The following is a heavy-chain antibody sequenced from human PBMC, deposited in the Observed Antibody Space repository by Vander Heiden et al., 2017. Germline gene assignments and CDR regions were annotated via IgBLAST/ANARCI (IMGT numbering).Heavy chain of an antibody. CDR1: CGSISSSNW. CDR3: ARSFRVRGVIRPFDY. V-gene: IGHV4-4*02. CDR2: IYHSGST. D-gene: IGHD3-10*01. J-gene: IGHJ4*02. Sequence: QVQLQESGLALVKPSGTLSLTCAVACGSISSSNWWSWVRQPPGKGLERIGEIYHSGSTNYDPSLKSRVTISVDKSKNQFSLKLGSVTAADTAVYYCARSFRVRGVIRPFDYWGQGTLVTVSS.